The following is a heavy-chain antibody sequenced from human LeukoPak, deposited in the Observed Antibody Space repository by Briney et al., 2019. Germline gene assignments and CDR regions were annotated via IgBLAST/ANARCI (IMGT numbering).Heavy chain of an antibody. V-gene: IGHV1-18*01. CDR2: ISAYNGNT. CDR3: ARVDYYDFWSGLDY. CDR1: GYTFTSYG. Sequence: ASVKVSFKASGYTFTSYGISWVRQAPGQGLEWMGWISAYNGNTNYAQKLQGRVTMTTDTSTSTACMELRSLRSDDTAVYYCARVDYYDFWSGLDYWGQGTLVTVSS. D-gene: IGHD3-3*01. J-gene: IGHJ4*02.